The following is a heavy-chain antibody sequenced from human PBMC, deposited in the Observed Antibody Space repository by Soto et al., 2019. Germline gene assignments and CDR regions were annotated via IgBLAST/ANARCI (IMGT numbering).Heavy chain of an antibody. V-gene: IGHV3-53*01. Sequence: GGSLRLSCSAFGCLLDKYTTRSVRQAPGKGLEWVAESFSSGGTQYADSVKGRFTISRDNSRNMVFLQMNGLRVEDTALYYCARDRETDGIWTFDSWGQGALVTVSS. D-gene: IGHD3-9*01. CDR2: SFSSGGT. J-gene: IGHJ4*02. CDR3: ARDRETDGIWTFDS. CDR1: GCLLDKYT.